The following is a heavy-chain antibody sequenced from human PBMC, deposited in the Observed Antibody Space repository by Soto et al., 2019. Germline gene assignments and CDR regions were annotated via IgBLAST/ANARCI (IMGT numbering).Heavy chain of an antibody. Sequence: EVQLVESGGGLVQPGGSLSFPCVASELTFSSYGLHWARQPPGKGLVWVSSISNDGSSIYADPVKGRFTISRDNAKNTLYLQMNSLRAEDTAVYYCARLPNKSPQNWGQGTLVIVSP. V-gene: IGHV3-74*01. CDR1: ELTFSSYG. J-gene: IGHJ1*01. CDR3: ARLPNKSPQN. CDR2: ISNDGSS.